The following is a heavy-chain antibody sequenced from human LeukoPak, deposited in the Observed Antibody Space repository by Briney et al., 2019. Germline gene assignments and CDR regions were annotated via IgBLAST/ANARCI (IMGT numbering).Heavy chain of an antibody. CDR2: IRYDGSNK. J-gene: IGHJ3*02. D-gene: IGHD3-10*01. Sequence: GGSLRLSCAASGFTFSSYGMHWVRQAPGKGLEWVAFIRYDGSNKYYADSVKGRFTISRDSSKNTLYLQMNSLRAEDTAVYYCAKFRGLTFDDAFDIWGQGTMVTVSS. V-gene: IGHV3-30*02. CDR1: GFTFSSYG. CDR3: AKFRGLTFDDAFDI.